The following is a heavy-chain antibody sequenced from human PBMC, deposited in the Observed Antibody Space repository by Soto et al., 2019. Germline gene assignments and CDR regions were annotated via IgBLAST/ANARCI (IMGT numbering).Heavy chain of an antibody. V-gene: IGHV4-59*01. Sequence: SSETLSLTCTVSGGSISSYYWSWIRQPPGKGLEWIGYVYCSGSTNYNPSLKSRVTISVDTSKNQFSLKLSSVTAADTAVYYCARGFCGGGNCYRFNFDYWGQGTLVTVS. CDR3: ARGFCGGGNCYRFNFDY. CDR2: VYCSGST. CDR1: GGSISSYY. J-gene: IGHJ4*02. D-gene: IGHD2-15*01.